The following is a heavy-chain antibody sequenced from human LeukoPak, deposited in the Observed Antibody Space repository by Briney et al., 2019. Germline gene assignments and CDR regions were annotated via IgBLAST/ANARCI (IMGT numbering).Heavy chain of an antibody. J-gene: IGHJ6*02. Sequence: GGSLRLSCVASGFTFDNYGMSWVRQAPGKGLEWVSGIYWNGLRTGYADSVKGRFTISRDNAKNSLYLQMNSLRAEDTALYYCAKDIWSGAPRYGMDVWGQGTTVTVSS. V-gene: IGHV3-20*04. CDR2: IYWNGLRT. D-gene: IGHD3-16*01. CDR3: AKDIWSGAPRYGMDV. CDR1: GFTFDNYG.